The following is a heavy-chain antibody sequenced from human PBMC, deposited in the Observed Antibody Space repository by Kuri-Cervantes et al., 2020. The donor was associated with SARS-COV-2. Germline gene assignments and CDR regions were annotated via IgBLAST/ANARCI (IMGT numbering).Heavy chain of an antibody. CDR2: INPNGGT. J-gene: IGHJ3*02. CDR3: ASLRFPDAFDI. D-gene: IGHD3-3*01. Sequence: ASVKVSCKASGYTFTDYYMHWVRQAPGQGPEWMGWINPNGGTNSAQKFQGRVTMTRDTSTSTVHMELSSLRSEDTAVYYCASLRFPDAFDIWGQGTMVTVSS. CDR1: GYTFTDYY. V-gene: IGHV1-2*02.